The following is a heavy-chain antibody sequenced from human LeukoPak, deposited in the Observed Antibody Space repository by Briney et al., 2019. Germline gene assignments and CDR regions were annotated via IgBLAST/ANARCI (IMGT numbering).Heavy chain of an antibody. CDR3: ARGSCSSSSCYERLNGLDV. V-gene: IGHV3-13*01. CDR1: GFTFSNYD. Sequence: GGSLRLSCAASGFTFSNYDMHWVRHAPGKGLEWVSAFHTAGDTHYSGSVKGRFATSRENAKNSFYLQMNNLRAGDTAVYYCARGSCSSSSCYERLNGLDVWGQGTPVTVSS. CDR2: FHTAGDT. J-gene: IGHJ6*02. D-gene: IGHD2-2*01.